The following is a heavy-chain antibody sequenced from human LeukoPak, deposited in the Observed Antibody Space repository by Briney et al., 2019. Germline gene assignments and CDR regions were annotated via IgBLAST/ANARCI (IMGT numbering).Heavy chain of an antibody. D-gene: IGHD3-3*01. CDR2: ISSSSSYI. J-gene: IGHJ3*02. CDR1: GFTFSSYA. Sequence: GGSLRLSCAASGFTFSSYAMSWVRQAPGKGLEWVSSISSSSSYIYYADSVKGRFTISRDNAKNSLYLQMNSLRAEDTAVYYCARVATIFGVAPDAFDIWGQGTMVTVSS. CDR3: ARVATIFGVAPDAFDI. V-gene: IGHV3-21*01.